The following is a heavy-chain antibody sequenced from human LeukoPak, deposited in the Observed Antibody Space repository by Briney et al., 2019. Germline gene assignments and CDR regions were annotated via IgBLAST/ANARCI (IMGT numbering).Heavy chain of an antibody. V-gene: IGHV3-30*18. D-gene: IGHD3-10*01. CDR2: ISNDGINK. CDR1: GFTFRNYG. J-gene: IGHJ4*02. Sequence: GGSLRHSCTASGFTFRNYGIHWVRQAPGKGLEWVAVISNDGINKYYADSVNGRFTISRDNSKNMLYLQMNSLSAEDTAVYYCAKEREGRRLWFGELTYWGQGTLVTVSS. CDR3: AKEREGRRLWFGELTY.